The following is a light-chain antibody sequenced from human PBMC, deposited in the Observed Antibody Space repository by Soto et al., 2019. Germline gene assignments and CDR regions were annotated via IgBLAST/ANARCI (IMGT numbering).Light chain of an antibody. V-gene: IGKV1-5*03. CDR2: KAS. CDR1: QSISSW. CDR3: QQYNSYSCT. Sequence: DIQMTQSPSTLSASVGDRVTITCRASQSISSWLAWYQQKPGKAPTLLIYKASSLGRGVPSRFSGSGYGTEVTHTISGLQHDDFATYNCQQYNSYSCTFGQRTHVAI. J-gene: IGKJ1*01.